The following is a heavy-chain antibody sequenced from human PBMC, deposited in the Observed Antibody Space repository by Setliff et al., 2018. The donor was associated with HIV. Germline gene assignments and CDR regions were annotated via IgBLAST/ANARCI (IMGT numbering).Heavy chain of an antibody. CDR1: GASMSSYF. J-gene: IGHJ6*03. D-gene: IGHD2-21*01. CDR3: ARGILFFYYMDI. CDR2: VLSSGSA. V-gene: IGHV4-59*08. Sequence: SETLSLTCTVSGASMSSYFWSWVRQTPGKGLEWIGYVLSSGSATYNPSLKSRVAMSVDTSKNQFSLSLASPTAADTAVYYCARGILFFYYMDIWGRGTTVTVSS.